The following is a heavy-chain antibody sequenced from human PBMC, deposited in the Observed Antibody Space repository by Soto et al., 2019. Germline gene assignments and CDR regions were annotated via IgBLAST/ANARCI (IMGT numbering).Heavy chain of an antibody. D-gene: IGHD3-9*01. CDR2: INWNGGST. V-gene: IGHV3-20*04. Sequence: PGGSLRLSCAASGFTFDDYGMSWVRQAPGKGLEWVSGINWNGGSTGYADSVKGRFTISRDNAKNSLYLQMNSLRAEDTALYYCARAFLTGYYRYYGMDVWGQGTTVTVS. CDR1: GFTFDDYG. CDR3: ARAFLTGYYRYYGMDV. J-gene: IGHJ6*02.